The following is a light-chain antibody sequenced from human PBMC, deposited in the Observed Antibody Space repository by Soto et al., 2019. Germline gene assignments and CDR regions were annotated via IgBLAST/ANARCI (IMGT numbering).Light chain of an antibody. CDR3: QQYESTPPT. V-gene: IGKV4-1*01. CDR1: QRVLYSSNNKNY. CDR2: WAS. Sequence: DIVMTQSPDSLAVSLGERATINCKSSQRVLYSSNNKNYLAWYQQRPGQPPKLLIYWASTRESGVPDRFSGSGSGTDFTLTITSLQAEDVAVYYCQQYESTPPTLGPGTKLEIK. J-gene: IGKJ2*01.